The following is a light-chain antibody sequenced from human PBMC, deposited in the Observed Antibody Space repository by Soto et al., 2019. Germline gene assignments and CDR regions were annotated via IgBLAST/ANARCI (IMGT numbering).Light chain of an antibody. Sequence: QSVLTQPASVSGSPGQSITVSCTGTSSDVESYDLVSWYQQHPGQAPKVIIYGVTKRPSGVSNRFSGKRSGNTASLTISGLQAEDEAEYYCCLYVGATTYVFGTGTKVTVL. CDR2: GVT. CDR3: CLYVGATTYV. V-gene: IGLV2-23*02. CDR1: SSDVESYDL. J-gene: IGLJ1*01.